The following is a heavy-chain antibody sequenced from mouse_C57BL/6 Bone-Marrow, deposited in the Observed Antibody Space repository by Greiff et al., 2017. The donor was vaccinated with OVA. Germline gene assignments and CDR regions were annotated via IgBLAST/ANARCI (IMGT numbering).Heavy chain of an antibody. V-gene: IGHV1-59*01. Sequence: QVQLQQPGAELVKPGTSVKLSCKASGYTFTSYWMHWVKQRPGQGLEWIGVIDPSDSYTNYNQKFKGKATLTVDTSSSTAYMQLSSLTSEDSAVYYCASGNYYFDYWGQGTTLTVSS. J-gene: IGHJ2*01. CDR3: ASGNYYFDY. CDR1: GYTFTSYW. CDR2: IDPSDSYT. D-gene: IGHD4-1*02.